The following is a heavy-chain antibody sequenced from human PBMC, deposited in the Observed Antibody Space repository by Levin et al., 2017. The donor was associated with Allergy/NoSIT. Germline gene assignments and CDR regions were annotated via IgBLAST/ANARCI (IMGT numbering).Heavy chain of an antibody. D-gene: IGHD3-3*01. CDR3: AKDAATFGRFDY. V-gene: IGHV3-23*01. Sequence: GESLKISCAASGFTFSSYGMGWVRQAPGKGLGWVSTISVSGGGTYYADSVKGRFTISRDNSKNTLYLQVNGLRAEETAVFYCAKDAATFGRFDYWGQGTLVTVSS. CDR1: GFTFSSYG. J-gene: IGHJ4*02. CDR2: ISVSGGGT.